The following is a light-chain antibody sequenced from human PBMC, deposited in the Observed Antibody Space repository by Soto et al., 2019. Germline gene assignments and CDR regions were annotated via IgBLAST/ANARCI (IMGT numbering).Light chain of an antibody. Sequence: EIVMTQSPATLSVSPGEGVTLSCRASQSVNSDLAWYQQKPGQAPRLLIYGASTRATGIPARFSGSGSGTEFTLTISSLQSEDFAGYYCQQYNKWPAYTFGQGTKLEI. J-gene: IGKJ2*01. V-gene: IGKV3-15*01. CDR3: QQYNKWPAYT. CDR1: QSVNSD. CDR2: GAS.